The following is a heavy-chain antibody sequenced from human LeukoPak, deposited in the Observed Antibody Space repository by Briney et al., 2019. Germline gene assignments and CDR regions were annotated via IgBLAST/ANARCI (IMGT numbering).Heavy chain of an antibody. CDR3: ARDRYGYGSGTYGMDV. D-gene: IGHD3-10*01. V-gene: IGHV4-30-2*01. CDR2: IYHSGST. J-gene: IGHJ6*02. CDR1: GGSISSGGYS. Sequence: SETLSLTCAVSGGSISSGGYSWSWIRQPPGKGLEWIVYIYHSGSTYYNPSLKSRITISVDRSKNQFSLKLSSVTAADTAVYYCARDRYGYGSGTYGMDVWGQGTTVTVSS.